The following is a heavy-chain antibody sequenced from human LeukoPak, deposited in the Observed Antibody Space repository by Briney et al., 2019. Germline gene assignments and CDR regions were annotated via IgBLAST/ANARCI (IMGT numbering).Heavy chain of an antibody. Sequence: PGGSLRLSCAASGFTFSSYSMNWVRQAPGKGLEWVSSISSSSSYIYYADSVKGRFTISRDNAKNSLYLQMNSLRAEDTAVYYSARANSGYDYYYYGMDVWGKGTTVTVSS. CDR3: ARANSGYDYYYYGMDV. CDR2: ISSSSSYI. V-gene: IGHV3-21*01. J-gene: IGHJ6*04. CDR1: GFTFSSYS. D-gene: IGHD5-12*01.